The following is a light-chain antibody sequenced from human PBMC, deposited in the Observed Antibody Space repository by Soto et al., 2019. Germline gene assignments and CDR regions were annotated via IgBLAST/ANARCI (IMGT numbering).Light chain of an antibody. CDR2: DVN. V-gene: IGLV2-11*01. J-gene: IGLJ2*01. CDR1: SSDVGTYNS. Sequence: QSALTQHRSVSGSPGQSVTISCTGTSSDVGTYNSVSWYQQHPDKAPKLIIYDVNKRPSGVPGRFSGSMSGNTASLTISGLQADDEADYHCSSYAGNYTLDFGGGTKLTVL. CDR3: SSYAGNYTLD.